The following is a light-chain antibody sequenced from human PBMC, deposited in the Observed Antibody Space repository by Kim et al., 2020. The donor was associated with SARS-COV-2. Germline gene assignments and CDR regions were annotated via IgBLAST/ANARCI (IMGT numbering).Light chain of an antibody. CDR1: SSNIGSNF. CDR2: SDN. Sequence: ELTQPPSAAGTPGQRVTISCSGSSSNIGSNFVYWYQQFPGSAPKVLIQSDNRRPSGVPDRFAGSKSGTSASLAISGLRSEDEADYYCATWDDSLRGVVFGGGTQLTVL. V-gene: IGLV1-47*02. CDR3: ATWDDSLRGVV. J-gene: IGLJ2*01.